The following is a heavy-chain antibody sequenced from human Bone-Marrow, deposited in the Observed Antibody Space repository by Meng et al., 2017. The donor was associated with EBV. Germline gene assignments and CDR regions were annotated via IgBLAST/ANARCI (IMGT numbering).Heavy chain of an antibody. D-gene: IGHD3-10*01. J-gene: IGHJ4*02. Sequence: QGQGVQSGAEVKKPGSSVKVSCKPSGGTFRSDAISWVRQAPGQGLEWMGGLIPLSDAPHYAQKFQGRVTITADESTSTHYLDLSGLRAEDTAVYYCASESGRGFTPDYWGQGTLVTVSS. CDR1: GGTFRSDA. CDR2: LIPLSDAP. CDR3: ASESGRGFTPDY. V-gene: IGHV1-69*01.